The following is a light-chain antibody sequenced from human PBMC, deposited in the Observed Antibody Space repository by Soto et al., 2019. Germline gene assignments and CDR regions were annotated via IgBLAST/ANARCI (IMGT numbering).Light chain of an antibody. CDR2: AAS. V-gene: IGKV1-39*01. Sequence: DIQMTQSPSSLSASVGDRVTITCRASQTISNYVNWYQQELGEAPKLLIHAASSLQGGVASRFRSSGSGTEFALTISSLPPEDFATYYHQQTYKIPLTLGGGNKVEI. J-gene: IGKJ4*01. CDR1: QTISNY. CDR3: QQTYKIPLT.